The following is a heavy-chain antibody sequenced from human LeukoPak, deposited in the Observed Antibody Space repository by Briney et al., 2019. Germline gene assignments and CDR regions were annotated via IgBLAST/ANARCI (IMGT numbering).Heavy chain of an antibody. Sequence: PGRSLRLSCAASGFTFSSYAMHWVRQAPGKGLEWVAVISYDGSNKYYADSVKGRFTISRDNSKNTLYLQMNGLRAEDTAVYYCARAPGGTAAIDYWGQGTLVTVSS. D-gene: IGHD2-2*01. V-gene: IGHV3-30*01. J-gene: IGHJ4*02. CDR1: GFTFSSYA. CDR2: ISYDGSNK. CDR3: ARAPGGTAAIDY.